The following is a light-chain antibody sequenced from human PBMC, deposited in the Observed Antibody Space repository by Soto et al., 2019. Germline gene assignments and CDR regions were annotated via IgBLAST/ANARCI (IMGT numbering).Light chain of an antibody. Sequence: AIQMTQSPSSLSASVGDRVTIICRASQGIRNDLGWYQQRPGKAPKLLIYATSILHSGVPSRFSGSGSGTDFTLTISSLQPEDFATYYCLQDYSYPRTFGQGTKVEIK. CDR1: QGIRND. J-gene: IGKJ1*01. V-gene: IGKV1-6*01. CDR3: LQDYSYPRT. CDR2: ATS.